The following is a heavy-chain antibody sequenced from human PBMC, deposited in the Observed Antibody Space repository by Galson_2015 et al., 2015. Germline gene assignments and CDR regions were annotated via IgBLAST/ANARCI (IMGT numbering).Heavy chain of an antibody. D-gene: IGHD1-7*01. CDR2: ISGSGGST. CDR3: ANIAELTYYYYGMDV. Sequence: SLRLSCAASGFTFSSYAMSWVRQAPGKGLEWVSAISGSGGSTYYADSVKGRFTISRDNSKNTLYLQTNSLRAEDTAVYYCANIAELTYYYYGMDVWGQGTTVTVSS. CDR1: GFTFSSYA. V-gene: IGHV3-23*01. J-gene: IGHJ6*02.